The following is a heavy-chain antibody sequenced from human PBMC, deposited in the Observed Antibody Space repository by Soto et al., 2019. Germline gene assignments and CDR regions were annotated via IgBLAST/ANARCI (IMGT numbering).Heavy chain of an antibody. CDR3: ASHPYSSGWPYYFDY. CDR1: GGSISSYY. J-gene: IGHJ4*02. CDR2: IYYSGSA. Sequence: SETLSLTCTVSGGSISSYYWSWIRQPPGKGLEWIGYIYYSGSANYNPSLKSRVTISVDTSKNQFSLKLSSVTAADTAVFYCASHPYSSGWPYYFDYWGKGTLVPVSS. V-gene: IGHV4-59*08. D-gene: IGHD6-19*01.